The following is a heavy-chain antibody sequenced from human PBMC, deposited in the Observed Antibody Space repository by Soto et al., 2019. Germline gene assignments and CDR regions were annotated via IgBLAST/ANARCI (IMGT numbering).Heavy chain of an antibody. CDR2: IYYSGST. Sequence: SETLSLTCTVSGGSISSGGYYWSWIRPHPGKGLEWIGYIYYSGSTYYNPSLKSRVTISVDTSKNQFSLKLSSVTAADTAVYYCARGYYDFWSGQNNWFDPWGQGTLVRVSS. CDR3: ARGYYDFWSGQNNWFDP. J-gene: IGHJ5*02. D-gene: IGHD3-3*01. CDR1: GGSISSGGYY. V-gene: IGHV4-31*03.